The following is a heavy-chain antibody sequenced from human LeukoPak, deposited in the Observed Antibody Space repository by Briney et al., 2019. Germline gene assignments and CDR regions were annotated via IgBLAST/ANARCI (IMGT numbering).Heavy chain of an antibody. Sequence: PGGSLRLSCAASGFTFSSYAMHWVRQAPGKGLEWVATIKEDGSEKQYVDSVKGRFTISRDNAKSSLYLQMNSLRVEDMAVYYCARGSGWFLYWGQGTLVTVSS. J-gene: IGHJ4*02. V-gene: IGHV3-7*04. D-gene: IGHD6-19*01. CDR1: GFTFSSYA. CDR2: IKEDGSEK. CDR3: ARGSGWFLY.